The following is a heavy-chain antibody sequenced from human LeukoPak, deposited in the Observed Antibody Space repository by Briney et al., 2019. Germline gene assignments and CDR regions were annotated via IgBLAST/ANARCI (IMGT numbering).Heavy chain of an antibody. Sequence: VASVTVSCKASGYTFTSYDINWVRQATGQGLEWMGWMNPNSGNTGYAQKFQGRVTITRNTSISTAYMELSSLRSEDTAVYYCARSSYSPSRGGKAKLSWFDPWGQGTLVAVSS. CDR3: ARSSYSPSRGGKAKLSWFDP. CDR2: MNPNSGNT. V-gene: IGHV1-8*03. J-gene: IGHJ5*02. CDR1: GYTFTSYD. D-gene: IGHD2-21*01.